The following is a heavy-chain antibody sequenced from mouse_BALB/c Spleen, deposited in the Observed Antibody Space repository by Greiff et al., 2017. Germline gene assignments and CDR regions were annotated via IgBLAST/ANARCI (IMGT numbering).Heavy chain of an antibody. CDR1: GFNIKDYY. J-gene: IGHJ1*01. D-gene: IGHD1-2*01. V-gene: IGHV14-1*02. Sequence: EVQLQQSGAELVRPGALVKLSCKASGFNIKDYYMHWVKQRPEQGLEWIGWIDPENGNTIYDPKFQGKASITADTSSNTAYLQLSSLTSEDTAVYYCARWVIHYYGYWYFDVWGAGTTVTVSS. CDR2: IDPENGNT. CDR3: ARWVIHYYGYWYFDV.